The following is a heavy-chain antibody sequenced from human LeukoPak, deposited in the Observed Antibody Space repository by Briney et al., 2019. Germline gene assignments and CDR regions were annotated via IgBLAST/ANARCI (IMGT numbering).Heavy chain of an antibody. Sequence: SETLSLTCTVSGGSISSSSYYWGWIRQPPGKGLEWIGSIYYSGSTYYNPSLKSRVTISVDTSKNQLSLRLSSVTAADTAVYYRARVLLRYFERIDYWGQGTLVTVSS. CDR2: IYYSGST. CDR1: GGSISSSSYY. J-gene: IGHJ4*02. CDR3: ARVLLRYFERIDY. V-gene: IGHV4-39*07. D-gene: IGHD3-9*01.